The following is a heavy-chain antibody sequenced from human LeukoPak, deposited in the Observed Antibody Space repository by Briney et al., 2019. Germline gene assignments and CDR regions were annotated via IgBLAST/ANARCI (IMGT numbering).Heavy chain of an antibody. CDR2: IRYDGSNK. V-gene: IGHV3-30*02. J-gene: IGHJ4*02. Sequence: GGSLTLSCAASGFTFSSYGMHWVRQAPGKGLEWVAFIRYDGSNKYYADSVKGGLTISRDSSKNTLYLQMNSLRAEDTAVYYCAKDRARLWFGELLEPPGLDYWGQGTLVTVSS. D-gene: IGHD3-10*01. CDR1: GFTFSSYG. CDR3: AKDRARLWFGELLEPPGLDY.